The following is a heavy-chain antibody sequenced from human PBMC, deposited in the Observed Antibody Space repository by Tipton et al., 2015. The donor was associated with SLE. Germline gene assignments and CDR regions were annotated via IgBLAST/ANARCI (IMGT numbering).Heavy chain of an antibody. CDR3: ARLSFDY. CDR2: INHSGST. V-gene: IGHV4-34*01. CDR1: GGSFSGYY. Sequence: LRLSCAVYGGSFSGYYWSWIRQPPGKGLEWIGEINHSGSTNYNPSLKSRVTISVDTSKNQFSLKLSSVTAADTAVYYCARLSFDYWGQGTLVTVSS. J-gene: IGHJ4*02.